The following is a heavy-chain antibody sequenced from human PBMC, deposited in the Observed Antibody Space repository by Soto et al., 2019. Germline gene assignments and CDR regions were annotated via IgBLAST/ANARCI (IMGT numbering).Heavy chain of an antibody. CDR1: GYTFTSYD. CDR2: MNPNSGNT. V-gene: IGHV1-8*01. D-gene: IGHD2-2*01. CDR3: ARGCSSTSCQSSPSYGMDV. J-gene: IGHJ6*02. Sequence: QVQLVQSGAEVKKPGASVKVSCKASGYTFTSYDINWVRQATGQGLEWMGWMNPNSGNTGYAQKFQGRVTMTRNTSISTAYMELSSLRSEDTAVYYCARGCSSTSCQSSPSYGMDVWGQGTTVTVSS.